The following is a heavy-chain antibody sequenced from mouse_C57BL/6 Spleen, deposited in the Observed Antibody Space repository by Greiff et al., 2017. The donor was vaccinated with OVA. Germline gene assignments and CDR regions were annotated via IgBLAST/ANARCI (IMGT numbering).Heavy chain of an antibody. CDR3: ARNITTEVKYFDV. Sequence: VQLQQPGAELVKPGASVKMSCKASGYTFTSYWITWVQQRPGQGLEWIGDIYPGCGSTNYNEKFTSQATLTVDTSSSTAYMQLSSLTSEDSAVYYCARNITTEVKYFDVWGTGTTVTVAS. J-gene: IGHJ1*03. V-gene: IGHV1-55*01. CDR2: IYPGCGST. D-gene: IGHD1-1*01. CDR1: GYTFTSYW.